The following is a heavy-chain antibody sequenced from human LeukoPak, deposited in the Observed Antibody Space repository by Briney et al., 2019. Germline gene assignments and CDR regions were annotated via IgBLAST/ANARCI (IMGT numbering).Heavy chain of an antibody. Sequence: GGSLRLSCSASGFTFSNYAMSWVRQAPGKGLEWVSAISGSGGSTYYADSVKGRFTISRDNSKNTLYLQMNSLRAEDTAVYYCAKDRGVNYYDSSGYYDYWGQGTLVTVSS. D-gene: IGHD3-22*01. CDR2: ISGSGGST. J-gene: IGHJ4*02. V-gene: IGHV3-23*01. CDR3: AKDRGVNYYDSSGYYDY. CDR1: GFTFSNYA.